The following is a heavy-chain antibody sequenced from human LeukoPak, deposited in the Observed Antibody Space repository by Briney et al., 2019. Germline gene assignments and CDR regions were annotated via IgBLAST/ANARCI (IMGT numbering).Heavy chain of an antibody. J-gene: IGHJ4*02. D-gene: IGHD3-10*01. Sequence: GGSLRLSCAASGFALSSYGMHWVCQAPGKGLEGVAFIRFDGGNTYYADSVKGGVTISRDTFKNTLYMHMKSLRAEDTAVYYCAKDPEGGSRRQLFDHWGQGTLVTVST. CDR2: IRFDGGNT. CDR3: AKDPEGGSRRQLFDH. V-gene: IGHV3-30*02. CDR1: GFALSSYG.